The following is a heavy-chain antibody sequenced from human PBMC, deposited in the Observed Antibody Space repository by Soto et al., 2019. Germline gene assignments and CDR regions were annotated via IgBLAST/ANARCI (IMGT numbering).Heavy chain of an antibody. CDR2: ISYDGNHK. CDR1: GFSFSSHA. CDR3: VAEYGTKEFDY. D-gene: IGHD3-16*01. J-gene: IGHJ3*01. Sequence: QVQLVESGGGVVQPGRSLRLSCVASGFSFSSHAMHWVRQAPGRGLEWLAFISYDGNHKGYADSVKGRFTISRDNAKSTLFLHLNSLRAEDTAVYYCVAEYGTKEFDYWGQGTMVTVSS. V-gene: IGHV3-30-3*01.